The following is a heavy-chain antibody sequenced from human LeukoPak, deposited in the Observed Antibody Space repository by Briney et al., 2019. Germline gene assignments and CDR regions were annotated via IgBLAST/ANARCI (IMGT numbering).Heavy chain of an antibody. V-gene: IGHV3-33*01. Sequence: GGSLRLSCAASGLTFSNYAMHWVRQAPGKGLEWVAVIWYDGSNKFYADSAKGRFTVSRDNSKNTLYLQMNSLRAEDTAVFYCARQSPLDLYFDYWGQGTLVTVSS. CDR1: GLTFSNYA. CDR2: IWYDGSNK. CDR3: ARQSPLDLYFDY. J-gene: IGHJ4*02. D-gene: IGHD1-1*01.